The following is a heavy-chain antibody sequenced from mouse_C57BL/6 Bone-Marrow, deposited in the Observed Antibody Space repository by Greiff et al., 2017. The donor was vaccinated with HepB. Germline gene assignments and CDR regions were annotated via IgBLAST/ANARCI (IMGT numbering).Heavy chain of an antibody. D-gene: IGHD3-2*02. Sequence: QVQLQQPGAELVKPGASVKVSCKASGYTFTSYWMHWVKQRPGQGLEWIGRIHPSDSDTNYNQKFKGKATLTVDKSSNTAYMPLSSLTSEDSAVYYCAIDRQLRPFAYWGQGTLVTVSA. V-gene: IGHV1-74*01. CDR1: GYTFTSYW. CDR3: AIDRQLRPFAY. J-gene: IGHJ3*01. CDR2: IHPSDSDT.